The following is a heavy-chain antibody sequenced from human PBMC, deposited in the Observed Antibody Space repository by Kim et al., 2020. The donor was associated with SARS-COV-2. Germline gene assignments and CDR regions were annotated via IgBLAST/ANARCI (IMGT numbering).Heavy chain of an antibody. V-gene: IGHV3-30*18. J-gene: IGHJ3*02. CDR3: AKDRTRPYAYYDYVWGSYRALDAFDI. D-gene: IGHD3-16*02. CDR1: GFTFSSYG. CDR2: ISYDGSNK. Sequence: GGSLRLSCAASGFTFSSYGMHWVRQAPGKGLEWVAVISYDGSNKYYADSVKGRFTISRDNSKNTLYLQMNSLRAEDTAVYYCAKDRTRPYAYYDYVWGSYRALDAFDIWGQGTMVTVSS.